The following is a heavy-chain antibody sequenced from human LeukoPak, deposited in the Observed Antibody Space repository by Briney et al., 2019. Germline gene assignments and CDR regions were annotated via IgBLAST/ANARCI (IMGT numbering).Heavy chain of an antibody. CDR3: ARAVDVADY. D-gene: IGHD3-16*01. J-gene: IGHJ4*02. CDR2: IKEDESAK. V-gene: IGHV3-7*01. CDR1: GFIFTDHW. Sequence: GGSLRLSCAASGFIFTDHWMSWVRQAPGKGLEWVANIKEDESAKFYADSVRGRFTISRDNAKNSLYLQMNNLRVEDTAVYYCARAVDVADYWGRGTLVTVSS.